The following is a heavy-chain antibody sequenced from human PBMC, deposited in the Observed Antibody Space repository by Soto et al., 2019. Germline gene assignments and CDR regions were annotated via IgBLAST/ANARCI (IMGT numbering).Heavy chain of an antibody. V-gene: IGHV4-30-2*01. CDR3: ARVRYCSGGSCLPVFDY. Sequence: PSETLSLTCAVSGGSISSGGYSWSWIRQPPGEGLEWIGYIYHSGSTYYNPSLKSRVTISVDRSKNQFSLKLSSVTAADTAVYYCARVRYCSGGSCLPVFDYWGQGTLVTVSS. D-gene: IGHD2-15*01. J-gene: IGHJ4*02. CDR1: GGSISSGGYS. CDR2: IYHSGST.